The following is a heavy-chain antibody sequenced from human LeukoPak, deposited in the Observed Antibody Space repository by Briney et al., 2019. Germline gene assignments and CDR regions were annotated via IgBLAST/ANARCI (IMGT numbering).Heavy chain of an antibody. CDR2: ISGHTGKT. J-gene: IGHJ6*03. CDR3: ARSYDIFHNYMDV. Sequence: ASVKVSCKTSGYTFTSYAISWVRQAPGQGLEWMGWISGHTGKTSFAQKFQGRATLTTHTSTSTAYMELRSLRSDDTAVYYCARSYDIFHNYMDVWGKGTTVTVSS. CDR1: GYTFTSYA. D-gene: IGHD3-9*01. V-gene: IGHV1-18*01.